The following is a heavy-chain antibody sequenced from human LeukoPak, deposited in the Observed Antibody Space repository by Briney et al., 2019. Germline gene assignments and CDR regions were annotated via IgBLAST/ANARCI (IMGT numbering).Heavy chain of an antibody. V-gene: IGHV3-23*01. Sequence: GASLRLSCAASGFTFSSYAMSWVRQAPGKGLEWVSAISGSGGSTYYADSVKGRFTISRDNSKNTLYLQMNSLRAEDTAVYYCAKSTIQYYDILTGWKSYYYGMDVWGQGTTVTVSS. D-gene: IGHD3-9*01. CDR1: GFTFSSYA. CDR3: AKSTIQYYDILTGWKSYYYGMDV. CDR2: ISGSGGST. J-gene: IGHJ6*02.